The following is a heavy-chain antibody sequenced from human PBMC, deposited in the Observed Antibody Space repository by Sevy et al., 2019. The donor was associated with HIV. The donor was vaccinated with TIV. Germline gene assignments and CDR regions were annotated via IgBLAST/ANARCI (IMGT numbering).Heavy chain of an antibody. CDR1: GFTFSSYA. CDR3: ARGKSGYGYGLDY. J-gene: IGHJ4*02. Sequence: GESLKISCAASGFTFSSYAMSWVRQAPGKGLEWVSVIYSDGSTYHADYVKGRFTISRDNSKNTLYLQMNSLRVEDTAVYYCARGKSGYGYGLDYWGQGTLVTVSS. V-gene: IGHV3-66*01. CDR2: IYSDGST. D-gene: IGHD5-18*01.